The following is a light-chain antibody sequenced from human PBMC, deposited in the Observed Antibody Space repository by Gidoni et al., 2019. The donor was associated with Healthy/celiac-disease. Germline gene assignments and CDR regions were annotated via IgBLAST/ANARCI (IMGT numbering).Light chain of an antibody. V-gene: IGKV1-39*01. J-gene: IGKJ4*01. Sequence: SASGGERVTIPCRASKSISSYLNWYQKKPGKAPKLLIYAASSLQSGVPSRFSGSGSGTDFTLTSSSLQPEDFATYYRQQSYSTPLTFGGGTKVEIK. CDR3: QQSYSTPLT. CDR2: AAS. CDR1: KSISSY.